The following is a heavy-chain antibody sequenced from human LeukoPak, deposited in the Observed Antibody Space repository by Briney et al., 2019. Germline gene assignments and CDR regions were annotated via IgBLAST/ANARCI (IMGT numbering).Heavy chain of an antibody. J-gene: IGHJ3*02. Sequence: PGGSLRLSCVASGFTFSSYWMSWVRQAPGKGLEWVANIKQDGSEKYYVDSVKGRFTISRDNAKNSLDLQMNSLRAEDTAVYYCARQQLNPFDIWGQGTMVTVSS. CDR1: GFTFSSYW. CDR3: ARQQLNPFDI. CDR2: IKQDGSEK. V-gene: IGHV3-7*01. D-gene: IGHD6-13*01.